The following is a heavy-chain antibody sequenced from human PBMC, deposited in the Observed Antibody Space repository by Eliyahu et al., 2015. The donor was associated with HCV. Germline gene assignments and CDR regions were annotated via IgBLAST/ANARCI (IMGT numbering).Heavy chain of an antibody. D-gene: IGHD3-22*01. CDR1: GFTFSSYA. Sequence: EVQLVESGGGLVQPGGSLRLSCAASGFTFSSYAMSWXRQAPGKGLEWVGAXXGWGGGTYYADXVKGRFTISRDNSKNTLYLQMNSLRAEDTAVYYCAKVLAVNYYDSSGYYPPGAFDIWGQGTMVTVSS. CDR2: XXGWGGGT. CDR3: AKVLAVNYYDSSGYYPPGAFDI. J-gene: IGHJ3*02. V-gene: IGHV3-23*04.